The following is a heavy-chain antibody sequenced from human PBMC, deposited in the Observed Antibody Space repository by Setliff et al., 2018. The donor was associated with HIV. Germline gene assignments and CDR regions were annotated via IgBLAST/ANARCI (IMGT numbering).Heavy chain of an antibody. CDR2: IKSKEDGGTV. J-gene: IGHJ4*02. D-gene: IGHD4-17*01. CDR3: TTGLRYFAH. Sequence: GGSLRLSCAASGLIFSDSWMTWVRQAPGKGPEWVGRIKSKEDGGTVEYAAPVKGRFTISRDDSRDTVYLQMKSLKTEDTALYYCTTGLRYFAHWGQGTLVTVSS. V-gene: IGHV3-15*01. CDR1: GLIFSDSW.